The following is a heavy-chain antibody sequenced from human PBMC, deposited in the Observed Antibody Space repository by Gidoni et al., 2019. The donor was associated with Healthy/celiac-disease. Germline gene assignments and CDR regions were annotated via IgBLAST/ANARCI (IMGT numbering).Heavy chain of an antibody. V-gene: IGHV4-34*01. D-gene: IGHD2-15*01. J-gene: IGHJ3*02. Sequence: QVQLQPWRAGLLKPSETLPLTCAVYGGFFSGYYWSWLRQPPGKGLEWIGEINHSGSTNYNPSLKSRVTISVGTSKIQFSLKLSSVTAADTAVYYCASLGLVVVAVTEAKDAFDIWGQGTMVTVSS. CDR1: GGFFSGYY. CDR2: INHSGST. CDR3: ASLGLVVVAVTEAKDAFDI.